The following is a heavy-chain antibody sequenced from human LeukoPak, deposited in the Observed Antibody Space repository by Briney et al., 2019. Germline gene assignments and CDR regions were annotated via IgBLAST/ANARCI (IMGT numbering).Heavy chain of an antibody. J-gene: IGHJ5*02. CDR2: IYTSGST. CDR3: ARDETYYYDSSGYYFST. CDR1: GGSISSYY. D-gene: IGHD3-22*01. V-gene: IGHV4-4*07. Sequence: SETLSLTCTVSGGSISSYYWSWIRQPAGKGLEWIGRIYTSGSTNYNPSLKSRVTMSVDTSKNQFSLKLSTVTAADTAVYYCARDETYYYDSSGYYFSTWGQGTLVTVSS.